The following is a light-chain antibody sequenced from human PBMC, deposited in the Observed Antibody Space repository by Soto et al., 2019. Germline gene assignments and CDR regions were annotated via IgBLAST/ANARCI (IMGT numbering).Light chain of an antibody. CDR1: QSVSSY. J-gene: IGKJ4*01. CDR2: DAS. V-gene: IGKV3-11*01. CDR3: QQRSNWLT. Sequence: EIVLTQSPATLSLSPGERATLSCRASQSVSSYLAWYQQKPGQAPRLLIYDASNRATVIPARCSGSGSGTDFTLTISSLEPEDVAVYYRQQRSNWLTFGGGTKVEIK.